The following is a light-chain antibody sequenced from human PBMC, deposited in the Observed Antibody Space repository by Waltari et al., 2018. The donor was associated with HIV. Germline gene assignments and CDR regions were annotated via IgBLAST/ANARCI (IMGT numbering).Light chain of an antibody. CDR3: AAWDDSLNDLV. CDR2: YDD. J-gene: IGLJ2*01. CDR1: SSNLGNTA. Sequence: QSVLTQPPPVSEAPRQRAAIACSGRSSNLGNTAANCYQQLPGKAPKLLIYYDDLLPSGVSDRFSGSKSGTSASLAISGLQSEDEADYYCAAWDDSLNDLVFGGGTKLTVL. V-gene: IGLV1-36*01.